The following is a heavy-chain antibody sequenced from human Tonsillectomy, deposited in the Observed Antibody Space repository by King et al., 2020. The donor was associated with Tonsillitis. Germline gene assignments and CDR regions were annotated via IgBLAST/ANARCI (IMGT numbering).Heavy chain of an antibody. D-gene: IGHD3-9*01. Sequence: VQLVESGAEVKKPGASVKVSCTASGYTFTGNYMHWVRQAPGQGLEWMGWINPNSGGTNYAQKFQGRVTMTRDTSISTAYMELSRLTFDDTAVYYCAQSKYFGWSHYYGMDVWGQGTTVTVSS. CDR3: AQSKYFGWSHYYGMDV. CDR1: GYTFTGNY. CDR2: INPNSGGT. J-gene: IGHJ6*02. V-gene: IGHV1-2*02.